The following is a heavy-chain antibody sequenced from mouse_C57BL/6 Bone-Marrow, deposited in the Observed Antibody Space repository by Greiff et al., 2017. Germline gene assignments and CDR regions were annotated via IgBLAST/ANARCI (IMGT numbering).Heavy chain of an antibody. Sequence: EVKLVESGGGLVQPGGSMKLSCAASGFTFSDAWMDWVRQSPEKGLEWVAEIRNKANNHATYYAESVKGRFTISRDDSKSSVYLQMNSLRAEDTGIYYCTRGATVVARYAMDYWGQGTSGTVSS. CDR1: GFTFSDAW. D-gene: IGHD1-1*01. V-gene: IGHV6-6*01. CDR2: IRNKANNHAT. CDR3: TRGATVVARYAMDY. J-gene: IGHJ4*01.